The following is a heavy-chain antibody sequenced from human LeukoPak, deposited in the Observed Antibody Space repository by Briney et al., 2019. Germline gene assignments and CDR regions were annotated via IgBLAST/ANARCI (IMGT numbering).Heavy chain of an antibody. J-gene: IGHJ4*02. V-gene: IGHV4-39*01. D-gene: IGHD2-15*01. CDR1: GGSISRRSYY. CDR2: IYFSGST. Sequence: SETLSLTCTVSGGSISRRSYYWGWIRQPPGKGLEWIGSIYFSGSTYYNPSLKSRVTMSVGTSKNQFSLKLTSVTAADTAVYYCARKSMVVALWGQGTLVTVSS. CDR3: ARKSMVVAL.